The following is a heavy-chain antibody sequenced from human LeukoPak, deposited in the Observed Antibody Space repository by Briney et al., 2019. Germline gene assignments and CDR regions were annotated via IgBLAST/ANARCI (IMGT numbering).Heavy chain of an antibody. CDR2: ISYDGSNK. Sequence: GRSLRLSCAASGFTFSTYAMHWVRQAPGKGLEWVAVISYDGSNKYYADSVKGRFTISRDNSKNTLYLQMNSLRAEDTAVYYCARALWYYYDTSGYPTDYWGQGTLVTVSS. J-gene: IGHJ4*02. V-gene: IGHV3-30-3*01. CDR1: GFTFSTYA. D-gene: IGHD3-22*01. CDR3: ARALWYYYDTSGYPTDY.